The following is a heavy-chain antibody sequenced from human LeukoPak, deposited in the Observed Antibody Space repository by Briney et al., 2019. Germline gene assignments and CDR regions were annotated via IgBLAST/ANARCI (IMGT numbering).Heavy chain of an antibody. CDR2: IIPIFGTA. J-gene: IGHJ4*02. CDR3: ASNRFDFFGVVIKEYYFDY. D-gene: IGHD3-3*01. CDR1: GGTFSSYA. Sequence: ASVKVSCKASGGTFSSYAISWVRQAPGQGLEWMGGIIPIFGTANYAQKFQGRVTITADESTSTAYMGLSSLRSEDTAVYYCASNRFDFFGVVIKEYYFDYWGQGTLVTVSS. V-gene: IGHV1-69*13.